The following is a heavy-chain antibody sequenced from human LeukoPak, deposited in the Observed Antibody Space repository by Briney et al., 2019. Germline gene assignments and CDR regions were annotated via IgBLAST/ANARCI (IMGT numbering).Heavy chain of an antibody. J-gene: IGHJ4*02. Sequence: ASVKVSCKASGGTFSSYAISWVRQAPGQGLEWMGRIIPILGIANYAQKFQGRVTITADKSTSTAYMELSSLRSEDTAVYYCARDGYNLAPFDYWGQGTLVTVSS. CDR2: IIPILGIA. D-gene: IGHD5-24*01. CDR3: ARDGYNLAPFDY. V-gene: IGHV1-69*04. CDR1: GGTFSSYA.